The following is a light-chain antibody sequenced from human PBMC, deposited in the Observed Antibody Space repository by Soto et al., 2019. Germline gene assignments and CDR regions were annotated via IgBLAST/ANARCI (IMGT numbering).Light chain of an antibody. CDR3: QQYHSSPTWT. Sequence: DSQMTQSPSTLTESVGDRDTITCRASQSISSWLAWYQQKPGKAPKLLVYKASSLESGVPSRFSGSGSGTEFIFTISSLQPEDFATYYCQQYHSSPTWTFGQGTKLDIK. V-gene: IGKV1-5*03. CDR2: KAS. J-gene: IGKJ1*01. CDR1: QSISSW.